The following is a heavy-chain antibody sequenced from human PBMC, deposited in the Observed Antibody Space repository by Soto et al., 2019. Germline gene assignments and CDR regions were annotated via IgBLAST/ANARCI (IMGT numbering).Heavy chain of an antibody. CDR1: GGSISSYY. J-gene: IGHJ6*02. V-gene: IGHV4-59*01. CDR2: IYYSGST. D-gene: IGHD2-2*01. Sequence: SETLSLTCTVSGGSISSYYWSWIRQPPGKGLEWIGYIYYSGSTNYNPSLKSRVTISVDTSKNQFSLKLSSVTAADTAVYYCARVKKNCSSTSCYAPYYYGMDVWGQGTTVTVSS. CDR3: ARVKKNCSSTSCYAPYYYGMDV.